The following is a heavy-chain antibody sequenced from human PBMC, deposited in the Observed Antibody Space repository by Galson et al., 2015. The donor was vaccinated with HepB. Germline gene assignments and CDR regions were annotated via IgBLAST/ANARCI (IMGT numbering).Heavy chain of an antibody. CDR2: ISYDGSNK. V-gene: IGHV3-30*04. D-gene: IGHD3-3*01. CDR3: ARGGRYYDFWSRPLDV. J-gene: IGHJ6*02. Sequence: SLRLSCAASGFTFSSYAMHWVRQAPGKGPEWVAVISYDGSNKYYADSVKGRFTISRDNSKNTLYLQMNSLRAEDTAVYYCARGGRYYDFWSRPLDVWGQGTTVTVSS. CDR1: GFTFSSYA.